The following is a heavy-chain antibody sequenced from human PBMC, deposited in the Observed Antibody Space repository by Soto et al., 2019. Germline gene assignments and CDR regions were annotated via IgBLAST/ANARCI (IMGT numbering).Heavy chain of an antibody. CDR3: AKVVPSCSSTSCYPRSVVVVARAFDY. V-gene: IGHV4-61*08. CDR1: GGSVSSGDYY. CDR2: IYYSGST. Sequence: SETLSLTCTVSGGSVSSGDYYWSWIRQPPGKGLEWIGYIYYSGSTNYNPSLKSRVSISLDTSKNQFSLRLTSVTAADTAVYYCAKVVPSCSSTSCYPRSVVVVARAFDYWGQGTLVTVSS. D-gene: IGHD2-2*01. J-gene: IGHJ4*02.